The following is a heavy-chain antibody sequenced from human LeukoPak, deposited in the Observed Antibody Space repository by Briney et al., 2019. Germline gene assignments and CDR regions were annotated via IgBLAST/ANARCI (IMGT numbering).Heavy chain of an antibody. V-gene: IGHV5-51*01. CDR1: GYSFTSYW. J-gene: IGHJ4*02. CDR3: ARLAAPYVGPPFFDY. CDR2: IYPGDSDT. Sequence: GESLKISCKGSGYSFTSYWISWVRQVPGKGLEWMGIIYPGDSDTRYSPSFQGQVTISADKSISTAYLQWSSLKASDTAMYYCARLAAPYVGPPFFDYWGQGTLVTVSS. D-gene: IGHD2-15*01.